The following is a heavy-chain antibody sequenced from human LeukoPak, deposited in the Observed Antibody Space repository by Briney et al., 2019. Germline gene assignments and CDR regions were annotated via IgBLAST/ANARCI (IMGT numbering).Heavy chain of an antibody. V-gene: IGHV1-18*01. Sequence: GASVKVSCKASGYTFTSYGISWVRQAPGQGLEWMGWISAYNGNTNYAQKLQGRVTMTTDTSTSTAYMELRSLRSDDTAVYYCARGGFLSSRSVADHYFDCWGQGTLVTVSS. J-gene: IGHJ4*02. CDR3: ARGGFLSSRSVADHYFDC. D-gene: IGHD2-15*01. CDR1: GYTFTSYG. CDR2: ISAYNGNT.